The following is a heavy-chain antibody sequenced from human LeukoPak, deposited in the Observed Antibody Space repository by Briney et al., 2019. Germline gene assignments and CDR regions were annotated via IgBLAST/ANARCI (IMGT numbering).Heavy chain of an antibody. Sequence: ASVKVSCKASGYTFTSYDINWVRQATGQGLEWMGWMNPNSGNTGYAQKFQGRVTMTRNTSISTAYMELSSLRSEDTAVYYCARGQGIQLWLGFDYWGQGTLVTVSS. V-gene: IGHV1-8*01. CDR1: GYTFTSYD. J-gene: IGHJ4*02. CDR2: MNPNSGNT. D-gene: IGHD5-18*01. CDR3: ARGQGIQLWLGFDY.